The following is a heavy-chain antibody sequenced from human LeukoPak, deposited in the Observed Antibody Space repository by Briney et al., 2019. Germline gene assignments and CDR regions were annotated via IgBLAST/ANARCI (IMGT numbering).Heavy chain of an antibody. D-gene: IGHD4-17*01. Sequence: PSETLSLTCAVYGGSFSGYYWSWIRQPPGKGLEWIGEINHSGSTNYNPSLKSRVTISVDTSKNQFSLKLSSVTAADTAVYYCARVSTVTTSYYYYYMDVWGKGTTVTVSS. CDR3: ARVSTVTTSYYYYYMDV. CDR1: GGSFSGYY. CDR2: INHSGST. V-gene: IGHV4-34*01. J-gene: IGHJ6*03.